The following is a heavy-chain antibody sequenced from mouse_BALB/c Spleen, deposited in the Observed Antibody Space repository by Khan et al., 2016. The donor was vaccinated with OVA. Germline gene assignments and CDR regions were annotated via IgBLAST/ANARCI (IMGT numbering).Heavy chain of an antibody. V-gene: IGHV2-6-5*01. J-gene: IGHJ4*01. D-gene: IGHD1-1*02. CDR3: AKGIWSYYFALDY. CDR1: GFSLTDYG. Sequence: QVQLKESGPGLVAPSQSLSITCTVSGFSLTDYGVSWIRQPPGKGLEWLGVIWGGGSTYYNSDLKSRLSISKDNSKSLVFLKMNSLQTDDTAMYYCAKGIWSYYFALDYWGQGTSVTVSS. CDR2: IWGGGST.